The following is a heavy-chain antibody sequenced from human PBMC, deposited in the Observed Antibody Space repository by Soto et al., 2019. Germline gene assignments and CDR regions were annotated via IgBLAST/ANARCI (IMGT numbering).Heavy chain of an antibody. Sequence: QVQLAESGGRLVQPGGSLRLSCAASGFTFSSAYMSWIRPTPNKGLEYISYISSSGTSANYADSVKGRFTISRDNAKNALYLQMNSLRAEATAVYYCARDRGAVTVNYFDYWGQGALVTVSS. V-gene: IGHV3-11*05. CDR1: GFTFSSAY. J-gene: IGHJ4*02. CDR2: ISSSGTSA. D-gene: IGHD6-19*01. CDR3: ARDRGAVTVNYFDY.